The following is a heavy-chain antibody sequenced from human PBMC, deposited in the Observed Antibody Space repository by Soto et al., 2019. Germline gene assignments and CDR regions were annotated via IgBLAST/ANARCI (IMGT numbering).Heavy chain of an antibody. V-gene: IGHV3-23*01. D-gene: IGHD5-12*01. Sequence: EVKLLESGGGLVQPGESLRLSCAASGFRFWTYSMSWVRQPPGRGLEWAPGISGDGSATSYADSLKGRFTVSRDNSKDTLFLQMNTLRVEDTAVYYCAKTRLYDNNDYHRDGFDVWGPGTAVTVS. J-gene: IGHJ3*01. CDR1: GFRFWTYS. CDR3: AKTRLYDNNDYHRDGFDV. CDR2: ISGDGSAT.